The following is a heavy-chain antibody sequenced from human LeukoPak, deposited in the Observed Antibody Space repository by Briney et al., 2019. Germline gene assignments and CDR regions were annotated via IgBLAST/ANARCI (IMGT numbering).Heavy chain of an antibody. J-gene: IGHJ4*02. V-gene: IGHV3-30*19. CDR1: GFTFSNYG. D-gene: IGHD6-6*01. CDR3: ARDPSSIAAHVFDY. Sequence: GGSLRLSCAASGFTFSNYGMHWVRQAPGKGLEWVAVISYDGSNKYYADSVKGRFTISSDNSKNTLYLQMNSLRAEDTAVYYCARDPSSIAAHVFDYWGQGTLVTVSS. CDR2: ISYDGSNK.